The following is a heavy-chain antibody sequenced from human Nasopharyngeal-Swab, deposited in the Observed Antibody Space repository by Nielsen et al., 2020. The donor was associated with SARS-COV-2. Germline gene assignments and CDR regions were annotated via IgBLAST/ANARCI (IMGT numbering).Heavy chain of an antibody. D-gene: IGHD5-24*01. CDR1: GYSFVNHW. CDR3: ARRAARDGYNYEVDP. V-gene: IGHV5-51*01. Sequence: GESLKISCMASGYSFVNHWIGWVRQKPGKGLEWMGMVYPGNSEIAYNPSFQGQFTISADKSINTAYLQWSSLRASDTAIYFCARRAARDGYNYEVDPWGQGTLVTVSS. J-gene: IGHJ5*02. CDR2: VYPGNSEI.